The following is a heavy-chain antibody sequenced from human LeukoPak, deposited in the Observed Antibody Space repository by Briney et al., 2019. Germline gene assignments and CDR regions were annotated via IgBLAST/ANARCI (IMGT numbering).Heavy chain of an antibody. CDR1: GFTFSDYY. V-gene: IGHV3-11*04. CDR2: ISSSGSTI. D-gene: IGHD2-21*02. CDR3: ARQVVTAVFDP. Sequence: GGSLRLSCAASGFTFSDYYMSWIRQAPGKGLEWVSYISSSGSTIYYADSVKGRFTISRDNSKNTLYLQMNSLRAEDTAVYYCARQVVTAVFDPWGQGTLVTVSS. J-gene: IGHJ5*02.